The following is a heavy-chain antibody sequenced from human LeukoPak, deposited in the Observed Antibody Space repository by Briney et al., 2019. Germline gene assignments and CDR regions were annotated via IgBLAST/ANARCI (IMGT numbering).Heavy chain of an antibody. V-gene: IGHV1-58*01. CDR1: GFTFTSSA. CDR3: AAGMVLLGSRSPYFDY. D-gene: IGHD2-15*01. Sequence: SVTVSCKASGFTFTSSAVQWVRQARGPRLEWIGCIVVGSGNTNYAQKFQERVTITRDMSTSTAYMELSSLRSEDTAVYYCAAGMVLLGSRSPYFDYWGQGTLVTVSS. J-gene: IGHJ4*02. CDR2: IVVGSGNT.